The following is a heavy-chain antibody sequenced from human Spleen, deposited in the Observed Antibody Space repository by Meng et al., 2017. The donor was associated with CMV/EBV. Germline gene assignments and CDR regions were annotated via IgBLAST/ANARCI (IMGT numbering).Heavy chain of an antibody. Sequence: ETLSLTCAASGFTFSSYAMSWVRQAPGKGLEWVSVISGSGGSTHYADSVKGRFTISRDNSKNTLYLQMNSLRAEDTAVYYCAKDRDPGGYWFDPWGQRTLVTVSS. V-gene: IGHV3-23*01. CDR2: ISGSGGST. J-gene: IGHJ5*02. CDR1: GFTFSSYA. D-gene: IGHD2-21*01. CDR3: AKDRDPGGYWFDP.